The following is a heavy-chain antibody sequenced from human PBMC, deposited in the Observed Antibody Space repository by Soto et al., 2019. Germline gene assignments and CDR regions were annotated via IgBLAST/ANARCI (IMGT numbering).Heavy chain of an antibody. Sequence: QVQLVESGGGVVQTGRSLRLSCAASGFTFSSYGMQWVRQAPGKGLEWVAVIWYDGSNKYYADSVKGRFTISRDNSKNTLYLQMNSLRDEDTAVYYCARWGIAAGDYWGQGTLVTVSS. D-gene: IGHD6-13*01. CDR2: IWYDGSNK. CDR1: GFTFSSYG. CDR3: ARWGIAAGDY. V-gene: IGHV3-33*01. J-gene: IGHJ4*02.